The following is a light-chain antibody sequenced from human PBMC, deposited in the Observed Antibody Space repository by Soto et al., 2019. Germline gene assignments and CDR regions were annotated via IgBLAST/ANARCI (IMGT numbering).Light chain of an antibody. Sequence: DIQMTQSPSTLSAPVRHGVTITCRASESISSWLGWYQQKPGKAPKLLIYDASRLESGVPSRFSGSGSGTEFTLTISSLQPDDFATYYCHQYNTYSRTFGQGTKVDSK. CDR3: HQYNTYSRT. CDR1: ESISSW. V-gene: IGKV1-5*01. CDR2: DAS. J-gene: IGKJ1*01.